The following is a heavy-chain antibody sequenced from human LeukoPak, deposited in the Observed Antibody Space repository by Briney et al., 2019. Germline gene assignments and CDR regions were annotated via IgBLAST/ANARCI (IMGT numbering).Heavy chain of an antibody. D-gene: IGHD6-13*01. CDR3: AKTPGAGILFFDS. Sequence: PGNSLRLSCAASGFTFSSYAMHWVRQAPGKGLEWVAVISYDGSNKYYADSVKGRFTISRDNSKNTLYLQIDSLRGEDTAVYYCAKTPGAGILFFDSWGQGTLVTVSS. CDR1: GFTFSSYA. V-gene: IGHV3-30*18. CDR2: ISYDGSNK. J-gene: IGHJ4*02.